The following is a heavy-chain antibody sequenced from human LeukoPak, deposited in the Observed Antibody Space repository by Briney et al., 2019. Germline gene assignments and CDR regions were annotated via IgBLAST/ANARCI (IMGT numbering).Heavy chain of an antibody. CDR2: ISSSSSYI. CDR3: ASPPILTAHDGGVDY. CDR1: GFTFSSYS. Sequence: PGGPLRLSCAASGFTFSSYSMNWVRQAPGKGLVWVSYISSSSSYIYYADSVKGRFTITRENAKNSLYLQMNSLRAEDTAVYYCASPPILTAHDGGVDYWGQGTLVTVSS. V-gene: IGHV3-21*01. J-gene: IGHJ4*02. D-gene: IGHD3-9*01.